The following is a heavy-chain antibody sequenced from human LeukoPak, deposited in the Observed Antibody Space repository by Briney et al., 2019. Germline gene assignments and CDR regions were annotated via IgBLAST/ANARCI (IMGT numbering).Heavy chain of an antibody. J-gene: IGHJ4*02. CDR2: SSPYNGGT. V-gene: IGHV1-18*01. CDR1: GYTFTSYG. Sequence: ASVKVSCKASGYTFTSYGINWVRRAPGQGPEWMGWSSPYNGGTRYAQKFRGRVTMTTDTSTTTAYMELTSLESDDSAVYYCAREWRDCDGGCVTGHFDFWGQGTRVTVSS. CDR3: AREWRDCDGGCVTGHFDF. D-gene: IGHD2-21*01.